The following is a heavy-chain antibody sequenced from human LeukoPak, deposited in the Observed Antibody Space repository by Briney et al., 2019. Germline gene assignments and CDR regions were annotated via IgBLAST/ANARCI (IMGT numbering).Heavy chain of an antibody. D-gene: IGHD3-10*01. J-gene: IGHJ4*02. CDR2: ISGSGRTT. CDR3: AIWREGVQGTYLDY. CDR1: GFTFSTYA. Sequence: GGSLRLSCAASGFTFSTYAMSWVRQIPGKGLEWVPAISGSGRTTYYAESVKGRFTISRDQSKNTLYLQVNSLRVEDTALYYCAIWREGVQGTYLDYWGQGTLVTVSS. V-gene: IGHV3-23*01.